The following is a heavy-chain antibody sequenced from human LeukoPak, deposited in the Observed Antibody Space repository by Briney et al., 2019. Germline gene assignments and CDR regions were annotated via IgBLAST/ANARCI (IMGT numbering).Heavy chain of an antibody. V-gene: IGHV1-18*01. J-gene: IGHJ6*02. CDR1: GGTFSSYA. Sequence: ASVKVSCKASGGTFSSYAISWVRQAPGQGLEWMGWISAYNGNTNYAQKLQGRATMTTDTSTSTAYMELRSLRSDDTAVYYCARDQAMGVLLWFGELDPGDYYGMDVWGQGTTVTVSS. CDR2: ISAYNGNT. D-gene: IGHD3-10*01. CDR3: ARDQAMGVLLWFGELDPGDYYGMDV.